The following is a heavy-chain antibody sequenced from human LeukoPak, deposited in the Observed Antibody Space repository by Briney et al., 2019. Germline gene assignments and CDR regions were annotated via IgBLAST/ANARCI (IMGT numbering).Heavy chain of an antibody. CDR1: GFTFSNAW. CDR2: IKSKTDGGTT. CDR3: TTGYSSGWYANYFDY. D-gene: IGHD6-19*01. Sequence: GGSLRLSCAASGFTFSNAWMSWVRQAPGKGLEWVGRIKSKTDGGTTDYAAPVKGRFTISRDDSKNTLYLQMNSLKTEDTAVYYCTTGYSSGWYANYFDYWGQGTLVTVSS. J-gene: IGHJ4*02. V-gene: IGHV3-15*01.